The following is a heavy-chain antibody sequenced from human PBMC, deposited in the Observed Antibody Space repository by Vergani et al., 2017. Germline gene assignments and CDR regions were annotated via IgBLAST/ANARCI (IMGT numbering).Heavy chain of an antibody. CDR2: INPNSGGT. Sequence: QVQLVQSGAEVKKPGASVKVSCKASGYTLTGYYMHWVRQAPGQGLEWMGWINPNSGGTNYAQKFQGRVTMTRDTSISTAYMELSRLRSDDTAVYYCARDGDYYDSSGQGHYWGQGTLVTVSS. J-gene: IGHJ4*02. V-gene: IGHV1-2*02. CDR1: GYTLTGYY. CDR3: ARDGDYYDSSGQGHY. D-gene: IGHD3-22*01.